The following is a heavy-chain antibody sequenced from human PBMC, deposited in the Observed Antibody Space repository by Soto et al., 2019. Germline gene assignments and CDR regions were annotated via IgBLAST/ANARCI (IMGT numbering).Heavy chain of an antibody. J-gene: IGHJ4*02. CDR3: ARQKGY. V-gene: IGHV5-51*01. CDR2: VYPGDSQT. Sequence: VESLKISCKASGYTFTDAWIGWVRQMPVKGLEWMGIVYPGDSQTRYNPSFQGQITISADKSITTAYLQWTSLKASDSAMYYCARQKGYWGQGTLVTVSS. CDR1: GYTFTDAW.